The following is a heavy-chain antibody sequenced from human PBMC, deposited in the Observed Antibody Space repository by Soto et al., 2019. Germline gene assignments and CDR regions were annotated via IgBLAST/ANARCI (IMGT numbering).Heavy chain of an antibody. Sequence: QGTLNESGPTLVEPTQTLTLTCTFSGFSLSTRDVGVGWIRQPPGEALEWLGVVYWDDDKTYSPSLKSRLTITKDTSKNQVVLRMTKMDPVDTATYYCAHCRGGVASFWGQGTLVTVSS. J-gene: IGHJ4*02. CDR2: VYWDDDK. V-gene: IGHV2-5*02. D-gene: IGHD2-2*01. CDR1: GFSLSTRDVG. CDR3: AHCRGGVASF.